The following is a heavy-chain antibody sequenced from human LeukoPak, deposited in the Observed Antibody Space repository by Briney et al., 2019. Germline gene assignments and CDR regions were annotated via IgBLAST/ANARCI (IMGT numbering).Heavy chain of an antibody. Sequence: SETLSLTCTVSGDSISTSNSYWGWIRQPPGKGLEWIGSIYYSGNTYYNASLKSRVTISVDTSKNQFSLKLSSVTAADTAVYYCASPEALPGPWGQGTLVTVSS. CDR3: ASPEALPGP. V-gene: IGHV4-39*01. CDR2: IYYSGNT. J-gene: IGHJ5*02. CDR1: GDSISTSNSY.